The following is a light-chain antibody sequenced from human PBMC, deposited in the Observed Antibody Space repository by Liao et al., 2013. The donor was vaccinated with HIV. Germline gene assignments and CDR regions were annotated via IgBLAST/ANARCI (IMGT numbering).Light chain of an antibody. V-gene: IGLV3-1*01. J-gene: IGLJ3*02. Sequence: SYRLTQPPSVSVSPGQTATITCSGDKLGDKYVSWYQQKPGQSPVLVIYEDTKRPSGIPERFSGSNSWNTATLTISGTQALDEADYYCQAWDSSTGVFGGGTKLTVL. CDR1: KLGDKY. CDR2: EDT. CDR3: QAWDSSTGV.